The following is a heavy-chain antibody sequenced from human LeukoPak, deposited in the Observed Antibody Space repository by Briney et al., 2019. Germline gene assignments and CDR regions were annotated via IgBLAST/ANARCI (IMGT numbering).Heavy chain of an antibody. CDR1: GDTFTGYY. Sequence: ASVKVSCKVSGDTFTGYYMHWVRQAPGQGLEWMGWINPNSGGTNYAQKFQGRVTMTRDTSIRTAYMELSRLRSDDTAVYYCARAPYDFWSGYYTEGIDYWGQGTLVTVSS. V-gene: IGHV1-2*02. D-gene: IGHD3-3*01. J-gene: IGHJ4*02. CDR2: INPNSGGT. CDR3: ARAPYDFWSGYYTEGIDY.